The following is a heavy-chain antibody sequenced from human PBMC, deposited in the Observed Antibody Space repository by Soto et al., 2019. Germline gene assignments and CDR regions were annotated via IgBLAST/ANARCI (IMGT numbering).Heavy chain of an antibody. CDR2: IYHSGST. J-gene: IGHJ4*02. CDR3: ARDNGGDFDY. V-gene: IGHV4-30-2*01. CDR1: GGSISSGGYS. Sequence: SETLSLTCAVSGGSISSGGYSWSWIRQPPGKGLEWIGYIYHSGSTYYNPSLKSRVTISVDRSKNQFSLKLSSVTAADTAVYYCARDNGGDFDYWGQGTLVTVSS. D-gene: IGHD2-21*01.